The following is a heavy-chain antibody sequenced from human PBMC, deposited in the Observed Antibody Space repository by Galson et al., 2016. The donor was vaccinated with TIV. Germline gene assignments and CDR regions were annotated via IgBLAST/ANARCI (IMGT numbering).Heavy chain of an antibody. D-gene: IGHD1-14*01. V-gene: IGHV3-33*01. CDR2: IQYDESYT. Sequence: SLRLSCAASGFSFTSYGMHWVRQAPGKGLEWVAFIQYDESYTYYEDSVKGRFTVSRDNAKKSVDLQMVSLRAEDTAVYYCARTTLGGTWDAHFDFWGLGIQVTVSS. CDR1: GFSFTSYG. CDR3: ARTTLGGTWDAHFDF. J-gene: IGHJ4*02.